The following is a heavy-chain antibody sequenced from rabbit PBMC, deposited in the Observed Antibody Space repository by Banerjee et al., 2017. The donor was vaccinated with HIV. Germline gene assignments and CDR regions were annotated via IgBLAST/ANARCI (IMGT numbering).Heavy chain of an antibody. Sequence: QSLEESGGGLVQPEGSLTLTCTASGFSFSSSYYMCWVRQAPGKGLEWIGCIYAGSGSTYYASWAKGRFTITKPSSTTVTLQMTSLTAADTATYFCARGSNFYYNLWGPGTLVTVS. J-gene: IGHJ4*01. V-gene: IGHV1S40*01. D-gene: IGHD8-1*01. CDR3: ARGSNFYYNL. CDR1: GFSFSSSYY. CDR2: IYAGSGST.